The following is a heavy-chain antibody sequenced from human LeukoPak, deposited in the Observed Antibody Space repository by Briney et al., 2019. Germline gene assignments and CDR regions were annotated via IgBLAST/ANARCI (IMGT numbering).Heavy chain of an antibody. CDR1: GASINDYY. J-gene: IGHJ4*02. CDR3: TRVVNGSHFDY. CDR2: VYHTGTS. Sequence: PSETLSLTCTVSGASINDYYWTWIRQPPGKGLEWIGYVYHTGTSGYHPSLKSRVAMSLDTSKNQLSLKLSSVTAADTAVYFCTRVVNGSHFDYWGQGTLVTVSS. V-gene: IGHV4-59*01. D-gene: IGHD2-15*01.